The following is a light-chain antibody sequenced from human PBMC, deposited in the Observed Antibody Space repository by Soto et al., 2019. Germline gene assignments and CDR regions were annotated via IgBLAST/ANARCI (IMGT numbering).Light chain of an antibody. CDR1: QSVSSY. CDR3: QQRSSWLFT. CDR2: DAS. Sequence: EIVLTQSPATLSLSPGERATLSCRASQSVSSYLAWYQQKPVQAPRLLIYDASNRATGIPARFSGSGSGTDFTLTISSLEPEDFAVYYCQQRSSWLFTFGPGTKVDIK. J-gene: IGKJ3*01. V-gene: IGKV3-11*01.